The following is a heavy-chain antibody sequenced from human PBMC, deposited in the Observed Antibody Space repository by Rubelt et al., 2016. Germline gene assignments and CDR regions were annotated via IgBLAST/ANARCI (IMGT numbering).Heavy chain of an antibody. CDR1: GFTFSYYW. J-gene: IGHJ3*02. D-gene: IGHD2-8*01. V-gene: IGHV3-74*02. CDR3: ARSMRPADAYDI. Sequence: VQLVESGGGLVQPGGSLRLSCETSGFTFSYYWMYWVRQAPGKGLVWVSHINTDGSSTNYADSVKGRFTISRDNAKNTVYLQMNSLRAEDTAVYYCARSMRPADAYDIWGQGTMVTVSS. CDR2: INTDGSST.